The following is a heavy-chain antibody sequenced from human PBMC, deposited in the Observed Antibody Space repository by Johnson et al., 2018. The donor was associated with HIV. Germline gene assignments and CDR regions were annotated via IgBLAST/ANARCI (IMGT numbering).Heavy chain of an antibody. CDR1: GFSLGAYA. CDR2: VNSDGSSL. D-gene: IGHD3-22*01. Sequence: VQLVESGGGVVQPGRSLRLSCVASGFSLGAYAIHWVRQAPGKGLVWVSRVNSDGSSLSYADSVKGRFTISRDNAKNTLYLQMNSLRAEDTAVYYCARLIAVVIDGFDIWGQGTMVTVSA. CDR3: ARLIAVVIDGFDI. J-gene: IGHJ3*02. V-gene: IGHV3-74*02.